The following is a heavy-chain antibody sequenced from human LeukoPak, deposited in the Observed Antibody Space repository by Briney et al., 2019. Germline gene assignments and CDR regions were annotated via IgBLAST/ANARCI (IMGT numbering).Heavy chain of an antibody. D-gene: IGHD3-16*01. J-gene: IGHJ4*02. CDR3: GCWGSSAYYDY. CDR1: GFTFSSYA. Sequence: GGSLRLSCAASGFTFSSYAMSWVRQPPGKGLEVVSAICDSGHRTYYAYSVKGRFTISKDNSKNRLYLRMNSLRAEDTAVYYCGCWGSSAYYDYWGQGTLVTVSS. CDR2: ICDSGHRT. V-gene: IGHV3-23*01.